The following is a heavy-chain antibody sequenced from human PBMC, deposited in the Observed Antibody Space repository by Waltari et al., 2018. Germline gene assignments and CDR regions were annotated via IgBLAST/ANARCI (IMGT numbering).Heavy chain of an antibody. J-gene: IGHJ4*02. Sequence: EVQLLESGGGLVQPGGSLRLSCAASGFTFSTYAMNWVRQAPGKGLEWVSSFSGSGGSTYYADSVKGRFTISRDNSKNTLYLQMDNLRADDTAVYYCAKLGRAVAGTIDYWGQGTLVTVSS. CDR2: FSGSGGST. CDR3: AKLGRAVAGTIDY. CDR1: GFTFSTYA. D-gene: IGHD6-19*01. V-gene: IGHV3-23*01.